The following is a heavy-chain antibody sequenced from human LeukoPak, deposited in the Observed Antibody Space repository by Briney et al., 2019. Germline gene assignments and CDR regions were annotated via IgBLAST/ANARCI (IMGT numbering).Heavy chain of an antibody. V-gene: IGHV3-43*01. CDR2: ISLHGYNT. D-gene: IGHD6-6*01. CDR3: AKVNRAYSSSSSLNFDS. Sequence: GGSLRLSYAASGFIFNDYNMHWVRHAPAKALEWVTLISLHGYNTYYADSVKGRFTISRDNSKNSLYLQMNRLRTEDTALYYCAKVNRAYSSSSSLNFDSWGQGTLVTVSS. CDR1: GFIFNDYN. J-gene: IGHJ4*02.